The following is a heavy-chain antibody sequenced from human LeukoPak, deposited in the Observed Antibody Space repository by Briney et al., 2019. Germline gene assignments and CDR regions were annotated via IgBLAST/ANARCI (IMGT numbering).Heavy chain of an antibody. CDR3: ARDGGYCSGGSCYSFFQY. D-gene: IGHD2-15*01. CDR1: GGSISSSSYY. Sequence: ETLSLTCTVSGGSISSSSYYWSWIRQPPGKGLEWIGEVDHSGSTKYNPSLKSRVTISPDASKNQFSLRLRSVTAADTAVYYCARDGGYCSGGSCYSFFQYWGQGNLVTVSS. CDR2: VDHSGST. V-gene: IGHV4-39*07. J-gene: IGHJ1*01.